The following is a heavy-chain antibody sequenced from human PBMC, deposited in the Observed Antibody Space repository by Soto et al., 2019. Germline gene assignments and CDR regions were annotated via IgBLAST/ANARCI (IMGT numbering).Heavy chain of an antibody. CDR1: GYTFTSYG. V-gene: IGHV1-18*01. Sequence: GASAKVSCKASGYTFTSYGISWARQAPGQRLEWMGWISAYNGNTNYAQKLQGRVTMTTDTSTSTAYMELRSLRSDDTAVYYCARAGLRGNLYSVTPADYWGQGTLVTVSS. D-gene: IGHD1-26*01. CDR2: ISAYNGNT. CDR3: ARAGLRGNLYSVTPADY. J-gene: IGHJ4*02.